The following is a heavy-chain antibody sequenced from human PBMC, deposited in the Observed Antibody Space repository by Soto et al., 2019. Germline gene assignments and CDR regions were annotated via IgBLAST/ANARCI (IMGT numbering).Heavy chain of an antibody. CDR2: INPNSGGT. J-gene: IGHJ3*02. CDR3: ARRNVLRFLEWLPRPNDAFDI. Sequence: GASVKVSCKASGYTFTGYYMHWVRQAPGQGLEGMGWINPNSGGTNYAQKFQGRVTMTRDTSISTAYMELSRLRSDDTAVYYCARRNVLRFLEWLPRPNDAFDIWGQGTMVTVS. D-gene: IGHD3-3*01. CDR1: GYTFTGYY. V-gene: IGHV1-2*02.